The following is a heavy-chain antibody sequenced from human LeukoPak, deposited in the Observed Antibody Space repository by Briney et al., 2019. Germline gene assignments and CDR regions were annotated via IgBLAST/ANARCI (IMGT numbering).Heavy chain of an antibody. CDR2: ISGSGDGT. CDR1: GFTFSNYA. Sequence: GGSLRLSCAASGFTFSNYAMSWVRQAPTKGLEWVSTISGSGDGTYYADSVKGRFTISRDNSKNTLYLQMNSLRAEDTAVYYCAKLWRSGYYYFDYWGQGTLVTVSS. V-gene: IGHV3-23*01. J-gene: IGHJ4*02. CDR3: AKLWRSGYYYFDY. D-gene: IGHD3-22*01.